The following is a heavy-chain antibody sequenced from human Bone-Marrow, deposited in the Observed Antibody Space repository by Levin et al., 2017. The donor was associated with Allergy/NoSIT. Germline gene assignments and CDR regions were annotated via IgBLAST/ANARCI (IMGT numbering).Heavy chain of an antibody. D-gene: IGHD6-19*01. V-gene: IGHV5-51*01. CDR3: ARHRGGSGWFP. Sequence: NPGESLKISCKASGFSLDDFWIGWARQVPGKGLEWMGIIFPGDSSTTYSPSFQGQVTISADKSISTAYLQWGSLKASDTAMYFCARHRGGSGWFPWGQGTLVTVSS. CDR2: IFPGDSST. CDR1: GFSLDDFW. J-gene: IGHJ5*02.